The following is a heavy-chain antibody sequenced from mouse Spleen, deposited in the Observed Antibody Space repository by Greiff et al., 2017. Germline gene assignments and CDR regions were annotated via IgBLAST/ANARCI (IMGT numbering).Heavy chain of an antibody. J-gene: IGHJ4*01. CDR2: INPSSGYT. Sequence: QVQLQQSGAELARPGASVKMSCKASGYTFTSYTMHWVKQRPGQGLEWIGYINPSSGYTNYNQKFKDKATLTADKSSSTAYMQLSSLTSEDSAVYYCARDYRYPYYYAMDYWGQGTSVTVSS. CDR3: ARDYRYPYYYAMDY. V-gene: IGHV1-4*01. D-gene: IGHD2-14*01. CDR1: GYTFTSYT.